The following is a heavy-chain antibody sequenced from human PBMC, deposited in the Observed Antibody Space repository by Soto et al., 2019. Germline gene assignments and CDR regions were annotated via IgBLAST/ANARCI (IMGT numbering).Heavy chain of an antibody. J-gene: IGHJ4*02. CDR1: GYTFTSYG. D-gene: IGHD1-1*01. Sequence: ASVKVSCKASGYTFTSYGISWVRQAPGQGLEWMGWISAYNGNTNYAQQLQCRFTMTTYTSTSTAYMELRSLRSDDTAVYYCARDRRDPTGTFDYWGQGTLVTVSS. V-gene: IGHV1-18*04. CDR3: ARDRRDPTGTFDY. CDR2: ISAYNGNT.